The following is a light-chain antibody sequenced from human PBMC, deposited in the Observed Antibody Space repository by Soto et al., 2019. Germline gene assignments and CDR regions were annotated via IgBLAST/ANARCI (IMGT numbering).Light chain of an antibody. V-gene: IGKV3-20*01. CDR3: QQYGTSPTT. CDR2: GAS. J-gene: IGKJ3*01. CDR1: QSLSGSY. Sequence: IVLTQSPGTLSLSPGEGTTLSCRASQSLSGSYLAWYQQRPGQAPRLVIYGASRRATGIPVRFSGSGSGTDFTLRISRLEPEDFAVYYCQQYGTSPTTFGPGTSVDIK.